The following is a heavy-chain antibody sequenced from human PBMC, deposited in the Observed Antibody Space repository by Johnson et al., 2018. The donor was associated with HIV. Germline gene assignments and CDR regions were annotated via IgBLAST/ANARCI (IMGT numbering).Heavy chain of an antibody. D-gene: IGHD6-13*01. Sequence: QVQLVESGGGVVQPGRSLRLSCAASGFTFSSYAMHWVRQAPGKGLEWVAVISYDGSNKYYADSVKGRFTISRDNSKNTLYLQMNSLRAEDTAVYYCAGGIAAAPLWTFDVWGHGTMVIVSA. V-gene: IGHV3-30*04. CDR2: ISYDGSNK. CDR3: AGGIAAAPLWTFDV. J-gene: IGHJ3*01. CDR1: GFTFSSYA.